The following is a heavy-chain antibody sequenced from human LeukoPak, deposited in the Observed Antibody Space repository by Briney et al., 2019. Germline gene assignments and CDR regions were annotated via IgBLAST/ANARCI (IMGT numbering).Heavy chain of an antibody. D-gene: IGHD3-10*01. CDR1: GGSISSSSYY. J-gene: IGHJ6*03. V-gene: IGHV4-39*01. CDR3: ARQRFGELSPFFYYYMDV. Sequence: SETLSPTCTVSGGSISSSSYYWGWIRQPPGKGLEGIGSIYYSGSTYYNPSLKSRVTIPVDTSKNQFSLKLSSVTAADTAVYYCARQRFGELSPFFYYYMDVWGKGTTVTVSS. CDR2: IYYSGST.